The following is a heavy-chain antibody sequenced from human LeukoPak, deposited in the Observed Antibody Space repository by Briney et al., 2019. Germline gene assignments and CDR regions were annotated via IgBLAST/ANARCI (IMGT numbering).Heavy chain of an antibody. D-gene: IGHD3-9*01. CDR2: INYSGST. J-gene: IGHJ5*02. V-gene: IGHV4-31*03. CDR1: GDSISRSNYY. CDR3: AREYYDILTRFDP. Sequence: SETQSLTCSVSGDSISRSNYYWSWIRQHPGKGLEWIGYINYSGSTYYNPSLTSRVSISVDTSKNQFSLKLRSVTAADTAVYYCAREYYDILTRFDPWGQGTLVTVSS.